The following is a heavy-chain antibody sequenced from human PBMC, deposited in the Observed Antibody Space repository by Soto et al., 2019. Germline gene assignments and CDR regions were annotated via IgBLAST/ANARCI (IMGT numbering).Heavy chain of an antibody. CDR1: GGSLTSYY. D-gene: IGHD1-1*01. Sequence: QVQLQESGPGLVEPSETLSLTCTVSGGSLTSYYWSWIRKPPGKGLERIGHSYYSAKTYYNLSLRSRVSISIDTSNNQFSLKLSSVAAPYTALYYCARVASQQAFDIWGQGTLVTVSS. CDR2: SYYSAKT. J-gene: IGHJ3*02. V-gene: IGHV4-59*01. CDR3: ARVASQQAFDI.